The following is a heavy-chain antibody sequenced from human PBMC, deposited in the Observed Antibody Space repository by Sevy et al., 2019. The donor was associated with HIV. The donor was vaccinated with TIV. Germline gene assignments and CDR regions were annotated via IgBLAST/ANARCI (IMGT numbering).Heavy chain of an antibody. CDR2: IRSDGSHE. J-gene: IGHJ3*02. D-gene: IGHD2-8*02. CDR3: ARDRKVLLVVYAIPFDVFDI. Sequence: GGSLRLSCAASGFTFSNHAMHWVRQSPGKGLEWVAFIRSDGSHEYYVDSVNGRFTISRDNSKNTVYLQMSSLRPEDTAVYYCARDRKVLLVVYAIPFDVFDIWGQGTMVTVSS. V-gene: IGHV3-30*02. CDR1: GFTFSNHA.